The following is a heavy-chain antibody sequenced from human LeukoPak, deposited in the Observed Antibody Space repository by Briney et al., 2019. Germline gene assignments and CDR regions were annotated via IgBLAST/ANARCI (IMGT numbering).Heavy chain of an antibody. V-gene: IGHV3-11*06. CDR2: ISSSSSYT. Sequence: KPGGSLRLSCAASGFTFSDYYMSWIRQAPGKGLEWVSYISSSSSYTNYADSVKGRFTISRDNAKNSLYLQMNSLRAEDTAVYYCARALPNYYDSSGYPIRAFDIWGQGTMVTVSS. CDR1: GFTFSDYY. CDR3: ARALPNYYDSSGYPIRAFDI. J-gene: IGHJ3*02. D-gene: IGHD3-22*01.